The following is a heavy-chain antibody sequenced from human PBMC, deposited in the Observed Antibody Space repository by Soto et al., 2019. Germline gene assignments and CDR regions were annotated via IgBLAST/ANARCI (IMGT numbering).Heavy chain of an antibody. D-gene: IGHD3-22*01. CDR3: ARTHYSDRSGTDY. Sequence: PSETLSLTCTVSGGSIRSGDSYWSWIRQPPGKGLEWIGYIYYSGSTYYNPSLKSRVTISLDTSKNQFSLNLSSVTAADTAVYYCARTHYSDRSGTDYWAQGTLVTVSS. CDR2: IYYSGST. J-gene: IGHJ4*02. V-gene: IGHV4-30-4*01. CDR1: GGSIRSGDSY.